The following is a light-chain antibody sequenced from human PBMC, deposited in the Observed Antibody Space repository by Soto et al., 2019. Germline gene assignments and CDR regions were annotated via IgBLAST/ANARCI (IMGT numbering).Light chain of an antibody. Sequence: EIVMTQSPATLSVSPGERATLSCRASQSVSSNLAWYQQKPGQAPRLLIYGASTRATGIPARFSGSGSGTEFTLIISSRQSEDFAVYYCQQYNNWPPWTFGQGTTVEIK. J-gene: IGKJ1*01. CDR3: QQYNNWPPWT. V-gene: IGKV3-15*01. CDR1: QSVSSN. CDR2: GAS.